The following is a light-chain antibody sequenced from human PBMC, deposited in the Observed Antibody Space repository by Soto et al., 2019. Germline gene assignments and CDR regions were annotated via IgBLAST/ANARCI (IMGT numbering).Light chain of an antibody. CDR3: QVWDSSSDHYV. CDR1: NIGSKR. J-gene: IGLJ1*01. Sequence: SYELNQPPSVSVAPGQTARVTCGGNNIGSKRVYWYQQKPGQAPVLVVYDDRDRPSGIPERFSGSNSGNTATLTISRVEAGDEADYYCQVWDSSSDHYVFGTGTKVTVL. CDR2: DDR. V-gene: IGLV3-21*02.